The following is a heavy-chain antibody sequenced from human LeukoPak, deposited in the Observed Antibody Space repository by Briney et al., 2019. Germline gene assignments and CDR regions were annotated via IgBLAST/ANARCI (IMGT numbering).Heavy chain of an antibody. J-gene: IGHJ5*02. Sequence: RGSLRLSCAASGFTFSSYSMNWVRQAPGKGLEWVSYICSSSSTIYYADSVKGRFTISRDNAKNSLYLQMNSLRAEDTAVYYCARGGYYDSSGYPPRPFDPWGQGTLVTVSS. CDR2: ICSSSSTI. CDR1: GFTFSSYS. D-gene: IGHD3-22*01. V-gene: IGHV3-48*01. CDR3: ARGGYYDSSGYPPRPFDP.